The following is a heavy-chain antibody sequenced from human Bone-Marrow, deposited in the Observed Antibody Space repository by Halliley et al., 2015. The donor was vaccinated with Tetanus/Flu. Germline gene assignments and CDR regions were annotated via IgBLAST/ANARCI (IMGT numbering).Heavy chain of an antibody. CDR3: ARQPRGDFVH. CDR1: GFSFTNYW. CDR2: IYPLDSDT. V-gene: IGHV5-51*01. Sequence: QLVQSGAEVKEPGESLKISCKGSGFSFTNYWIAWERQMPGKGLEWMGIIYPLDSDTRYSPSFQGQVTISADKSINTAYLQWSSLKASDTALYYGARQPRGDFVHWGQGTLVAVSS. J-gene: IGHJ4*02.